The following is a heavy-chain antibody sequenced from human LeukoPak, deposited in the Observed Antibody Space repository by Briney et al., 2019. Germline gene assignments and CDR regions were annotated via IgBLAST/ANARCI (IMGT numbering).Heavy chain of an antibody. D-gene: IGHD6-6*01. CDR1: GGSFSGYY. CDR3: ARRSRSSSSALFDY. J-gene: IGHJ4*02. CDR2: INHSGGT. Sequence: SETLSLTCAVYGGSFSGYYWSWIRQPPGKGLEWIGEINHSGGTNYNPSLKSRVTISVDTSKNQFSLKLSSVTAADTAVYYCARRSRSSSSALFDYWGQGTLVTVSS. V-gene: IGHV4-34*01.